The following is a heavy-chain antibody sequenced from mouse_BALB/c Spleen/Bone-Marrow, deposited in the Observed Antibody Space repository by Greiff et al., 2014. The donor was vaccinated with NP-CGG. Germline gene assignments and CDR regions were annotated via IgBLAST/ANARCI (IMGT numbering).Heavy chain of an antibody. CDR3: AKKPTIGTIGY. CDR1: GFSLNNYG. CDR2: IRSGGST. Sequence: QVQLKESGPGLVQPSQSLSITCTISGFSLNNYGEHWVRQSPGKGLKWLGVIRSGGSTDYNAAFISRLTISKDNSKSQVFFKMNSLQANDTAIYYCAKKPTIGTIGYWGQGTTLTVSS. D-gene: IGHD2-14*01. J-gene: IGHJ2*01. V-gene: IGHV2-2*02.